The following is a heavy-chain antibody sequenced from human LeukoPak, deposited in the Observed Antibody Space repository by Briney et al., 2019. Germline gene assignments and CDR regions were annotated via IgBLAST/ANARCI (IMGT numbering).Heavy chain of an antibody. CDR1: GFTFSDYY. V-gene: IGHV3-11*06. CDR2: ISSSNTYT. J-gene: IGHJ4*02. CDR3: ARDGSGSYYPDY. D-gene: IGHD3-10*01. Sequence: PGGSLRLSCAASGFTFSDYYMSWIRQAPGKGLEWVSYISSSNTYTNYADSVKGRFTISRDNSKNTLYLQMNSLRAEDTAVYYCARDGSGSYYPDYWGQGILVTVSS.